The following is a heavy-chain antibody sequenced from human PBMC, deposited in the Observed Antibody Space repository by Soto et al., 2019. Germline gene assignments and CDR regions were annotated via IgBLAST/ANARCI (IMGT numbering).Heavy chain of an antibody. CDR1: GFTFNTYD. CDR2: ITTSSAYI. CDR3: VRSGTARLLRHSWFDT. V-gene: IGHV3-21*01. Sequence: EVQLVESGGGLDKPGGSLRLSCAASGFTFNTYDMNWVRQAPGKGLEWVSSITTSSAYIYYADSLKGRITISRDNAKNSLFLQMNSLRAEDTAEYYCVRSGTARLLRHSWFDTWGQGTLVTVSS. J-gene: IGHJ5*02. D-gene: IGHD2-21*01.